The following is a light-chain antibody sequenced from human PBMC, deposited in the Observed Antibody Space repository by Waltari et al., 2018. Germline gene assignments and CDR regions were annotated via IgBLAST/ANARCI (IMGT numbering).Light chain of an antibody. CDR2: HAS. CDR3: QKYESLPAT. J-gene: IGKJ1*01. V-gene: IGKV3-20*01. CDR1: QSVGKY. Sequence: EIVLTQSPGTLSLSPGERATLSCRASQSVGKYSAWYQQRPGQAPRLLLYHASIRATGIPDRFSGSGSGTDFSLTISRLEPEDFAVYYCQKYESLPATFGQGTTVEIK.